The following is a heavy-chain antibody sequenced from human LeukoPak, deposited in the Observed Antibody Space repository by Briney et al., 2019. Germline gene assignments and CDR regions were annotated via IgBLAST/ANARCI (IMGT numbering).Heavy chain of an antibody. CDR3: GSITPRGESSGFDY. CDR1: GDSISSGGYY. CDR2: IYYSGST. J-gene: IGHJ4*02. D-gene: IGHD3-16*01. V-gene: IGHV4-31*03. Sequence: SETLSLTCTVSGDSISSGGYYRSWIRQHPGKGLEWIGYIYYSGSTYYNPSLKSRVTISVDTSKNQFSLKLSSVTAADTAVYYCGSITPRGESSGFDYWGQGTLVTVSS.